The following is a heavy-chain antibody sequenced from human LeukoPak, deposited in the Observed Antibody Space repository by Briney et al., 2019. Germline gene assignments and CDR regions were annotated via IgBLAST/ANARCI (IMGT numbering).Heavy chain of an antibody. D-gene: IGHD6-13*01. V-gene: IGHV1-69*05. J-gene: IGHJ4*02. CDR1: GGTFSNYA. Sequence: SVKVSCKASGGTFSNYAISWVRQAPGQGLEWMGRIIPIFGTTNYAQKFQGTVTITTDESTSTAYMELTSLRSEDTAVYYCARDSPYSSSSLGFDYWGQGTLVTVSS. CDR3: ARDSPYSSSSLGFDY. CDR2: IIPIFGTT.